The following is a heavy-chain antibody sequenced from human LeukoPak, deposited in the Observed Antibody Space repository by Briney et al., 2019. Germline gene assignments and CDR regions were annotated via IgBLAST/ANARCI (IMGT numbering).Heavy chain of an antibody. Sequence: GGSFRLSCAASGFTFSSYGMHWVRQAPGKGLEWVAFIRYDGGNKYYADSVKGRFTISRDNSKNTLYLQMNSLRAEDTAVYYCAKLFDSSGFDYWGQGTLVTVSS. CDR2: IRYDGGNK. J-gene: IGHJ4*02. V-gene: IGHV3-30*02. CDR1: GFTFSSYG. CDR3: AKLFDSSGFDY. D-gene: IGHD3-22*01.